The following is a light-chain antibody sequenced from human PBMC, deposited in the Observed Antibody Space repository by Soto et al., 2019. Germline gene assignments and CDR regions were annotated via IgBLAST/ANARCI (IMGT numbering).Light chain of an antibody. V-gene: IGLV3-21*02. Sequence: SYELTQPPSVSVAPGQTARVPCGGTNIGSKSVHWYQQKPGQAPVLVVYDDRERPSRIPERFSGANSANTATLTISRVEAGDEADYYCQVWDGSSDHYVFGTGTKVTVL. CDR2: DDR. J-gene: IGLJ1*01. CDR1: NIGSKS. CDR3: QVWDGSSDHYV.